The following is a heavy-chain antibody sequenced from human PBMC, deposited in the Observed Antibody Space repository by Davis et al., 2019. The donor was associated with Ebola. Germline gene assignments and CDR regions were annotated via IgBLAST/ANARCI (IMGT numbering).Heavy chain of an antibody. CDR2: IKSKIAGGTT. CDR1: GFTFSDAW. V-gene: IGHV3-15*01. Sequence: GESLKISCAASGFTFSDAWMTWVRQAAGKGLEWVGRIKSKIAGGTTDYAAPVKGRFTISRDDSKNTLFLQMNSLKAEDTGVYSCATDAAAAGYFAYWGQGNLVTVSS. CDR3: ATDAAAAGYFAY. D-gene: IGHD6-13*01. J-gene: IGHJ4*02.